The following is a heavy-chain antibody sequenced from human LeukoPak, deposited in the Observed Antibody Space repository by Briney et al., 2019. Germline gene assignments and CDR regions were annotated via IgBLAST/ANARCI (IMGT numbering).Heavy chain of an antibody. CDR1: GFTVSSNY. V-gene: IGHV3-53*01. CDR3: AKDSKQPGPPRRDV. D-gene: IGHD6-13*01. Sequence: PGGSLRLSCAASGFTVSSNYMSWVRQAPGKGLEWVSVICIGGSTYYADSVKGGFTISRDASKNTLYLKINSLRAKDTPVSYCAKDSKQPGPPRRDVWGQGTTVTVSS. CDR2: ICIGGST. J-gene: IGHJ6*02.